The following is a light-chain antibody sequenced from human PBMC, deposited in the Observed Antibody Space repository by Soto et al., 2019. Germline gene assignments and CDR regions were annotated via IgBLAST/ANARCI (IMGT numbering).Light chain of an antibody. Sequence: QSALTQPRSVSGSPGPSVTISCTGTSSDVGGYNFVSWYQQHPGKAPKLMIYDVSKRPSGVPDRFSGSQSGHTASLTISGLQAEDEADYYCCSYAGSYTWVFGTGTKVTVL. CDR1: SSDVGGYNF. V-gene: IGLV2-11*01. J-gene: IGLJ1*01. CDR2: DVS. CDR3: CSYAGSYTWV.